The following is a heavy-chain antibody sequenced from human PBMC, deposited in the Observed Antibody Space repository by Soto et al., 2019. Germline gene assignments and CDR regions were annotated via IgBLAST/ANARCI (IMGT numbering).Heavy chain of an antibody. CDR2: IKSRGNGATT. CDR3: SKQRGPSGFSYYGLEV. J-gene: IGHJ6*01. Sequence: QVVESGGGLVTPGKSVTLSCVGSGFDFTAAWMNWVRQAPGTGLEWVGRIKSRGNGATTDYSAPVKGRFIISRDDSKNTVYLHMNSLKFVDTAVYFCSKQRGPSGFSYYGLEVWGQGSTVTVTS. D-gene: IGHD3-3*01. CDR1: GFDFTAAW. V-gene: IGHV3-15*07.